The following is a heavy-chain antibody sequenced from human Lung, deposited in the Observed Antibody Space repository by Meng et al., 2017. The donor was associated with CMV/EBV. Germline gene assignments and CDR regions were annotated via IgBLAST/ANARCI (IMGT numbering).Heavy chain of an antibody. D-gene: IGHD3-3*01. CDR1: GGTFSSYA. CDR2: IIPIFGTA. CDR3: AKVTICGAYGVDV. V-gene: IGHV1-69*05. Sequence: SXXVSCKASGGTFSSYAISWVRQAPGQGLEWMGGIIPIFGTANYAQKFQSRVTITTDESTSTAYMELSSLRSEDTAVYYCAKVTICGAYGVDVWGQGTTVTVSS. J-gene: IGHJ6*02.